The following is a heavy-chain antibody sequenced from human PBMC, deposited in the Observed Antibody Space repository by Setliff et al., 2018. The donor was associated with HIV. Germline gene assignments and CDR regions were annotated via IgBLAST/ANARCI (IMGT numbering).Heavy chain of an antibody. J-gene: IGHJ3*02. Sequence: GASVKVSCKASGGTLSSQAINWVRQAPGQGLEWMGGIIPMYGSVDYAQDLQGRVTITRDTSASTAYMELNSPRSEDMAVYYCARGGRGYYNDAFDIWGQGTMVTVSS. D-gene: IGHD3-22*01. V-gene: IGHV1-69*05. CDR1: GGTLSSQA. CDR3: ARGGRGYYNDAFDI. CDR2: IIPMYGSV.